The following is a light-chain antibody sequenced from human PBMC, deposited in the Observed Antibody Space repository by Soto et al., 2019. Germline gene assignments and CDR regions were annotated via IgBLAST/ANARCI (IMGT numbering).Light chain of an antibody. J-gene: IGKJ1*01. CDR2: DAS. V-gene: IGKV3-15*01. CDR1: QSVSDR. Sequence: EIVLTQSPGTLSLSPGERATLSCRASQSVSDRLAWYQQKPGQSPRLFISDASTRATGIPARFSGSGSGTEFTLTISSLQSEDFAVYYCQQFNNWPRTFGQGTMVDIK. CDR3: QQFNNWPRT.